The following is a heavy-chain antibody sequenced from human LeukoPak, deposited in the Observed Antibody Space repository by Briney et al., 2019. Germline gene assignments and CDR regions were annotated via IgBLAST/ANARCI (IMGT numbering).Heavy chain of an antibody. CDR2: LSGSGGST. CDR1: GFTFSDYA. CDR3: AKGDMPIVARALDY. V-gene: IGHV3-23*01. Sequence: GGSLRLSCAASGFTFSDYAMNWVRQAPGKGLEWVSALSGSGGSTYYADSVQDRFTISRNNYENTLYLQMSRLRAEDTAVYYCAKGDMPIVARALDYWGQGTLVTVSS. J-gene: IGHJ4*02. D-gene: IGHD5-12*01.